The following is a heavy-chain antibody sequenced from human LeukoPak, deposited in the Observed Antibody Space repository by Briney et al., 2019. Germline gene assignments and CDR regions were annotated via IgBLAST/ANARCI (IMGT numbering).Heavy chain of an antibody. Sequence: GGSLRLSCAASGFTVSSNYMSWVRQAPGKGLEWVSSISSSSSYIYYADSVKGRFTISRDNAKNSLYLQMNSLRAEDTAVYYCARVGGMDYYYYGMDVWGQGTTVTVSS. CDR2: ISSSSSYI. J-gene: IGHJ6*02. CDR3: ARVGGMDYYYYGMDV. D-gene: IGHD2-15*01. V-gene: IGHV3-21*01. CDR1: GFTVSSNY.